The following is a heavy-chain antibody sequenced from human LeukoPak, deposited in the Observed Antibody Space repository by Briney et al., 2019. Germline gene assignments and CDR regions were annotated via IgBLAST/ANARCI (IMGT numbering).Heavy chain of an antibody. CDR1: GFTFSDYH. CDR2: ISPGGHTT. CDR3: AAGRDITVAGPGGYFDY. J-gene: IGHJ4*02. D-gene: IGHD6-19*01. Sequence: GGSLRLSCAASGFTFSDYHMNWIRQAPGKGLEWISYISPGGHTTYFADSVKGGFTLSRDNAKNSLSLQMNSLTAKDTAVYYCAAGRDITVAGPGGYFDYWGQGTLVTVSS. V-gene: IGHV3-11*01.